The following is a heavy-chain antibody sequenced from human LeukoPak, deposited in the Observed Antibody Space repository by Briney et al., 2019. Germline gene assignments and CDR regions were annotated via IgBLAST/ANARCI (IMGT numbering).Heavy chain of an antibody. Sequence: GRSLRLSCAASGFTFSSYAMHWVRQAPGKGLEWVAVISYDGSNKYYADSVKGRFTISRDNSKNMLYLQMNSLRAEDTAVYYCARGQWLAPDYWGQGTLVTVSS. CDR1: GFTFSSYA. V-gene: IGHV3-30-3*01. J-gene: IGHJ4*02. CDR3: ARGQWLAPDY. D-gene: IGHD6-19*01. CDR2: ISYDGSNK.